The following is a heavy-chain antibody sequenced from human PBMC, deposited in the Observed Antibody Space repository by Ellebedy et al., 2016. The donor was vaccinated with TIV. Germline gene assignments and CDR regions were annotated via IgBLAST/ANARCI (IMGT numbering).Heavy chain of an antibody. Sequence: GESLKISCKGSGYSFTSYWISWVRQLPGKGLEWMGRIDPSDSYTNYTPSFHGHVTISADKSISTAYLQCSSLKASDTAMYYCARAGDYVGGFDYWGQGTLVTVSS. CDR1: GYSFTSYW. V-gene: IGHV5-10-1*01. D-gene: IGHD4-17*01. J-gene: IGHJ4*02. CDR2: IDPSDSYT. CDR3: ARAGDYVGGFDY.